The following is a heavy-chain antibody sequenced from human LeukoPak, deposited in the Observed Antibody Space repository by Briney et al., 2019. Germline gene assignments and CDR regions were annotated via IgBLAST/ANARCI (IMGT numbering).Heavy chain of an antibody. J-gene: IGHJ4*02. CDR1: GYSISSGYY. V-gene: IGHV4-38-2*02. CDR2: IYHSGST. Sequence: SETLSLTCTVSGYSISSGYYWGWIRQPPGKGLEWIGSIYHSGSTYYNPSLKSRVTISVDTSKNQFSLKLSFVTAADTAVYYCAREYVEENYFDYWGQGTLVTVSS. CDR3: AREYVEENYFDY. D-gene: IGHD5-24*01.